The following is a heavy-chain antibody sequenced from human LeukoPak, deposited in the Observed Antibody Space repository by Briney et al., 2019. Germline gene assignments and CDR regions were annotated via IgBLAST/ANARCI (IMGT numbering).Heavy chain of an antibody. D-gene: IGHD6-13*01. CDR3: ARGRIAAAGSRVRGAIDY. CDR1: GGTFSSYA. Sequence: ASVKVSCKASGGTFSSYAISWVRQAPGQGLEWMGGIIPIFGTANYAQKFQGRVTITADKSTSTAYMELSSLRSEDTAVYYCARGRIAAAGSRVRGAIDYWGQGTLVTVSS. CDR2: IIPIFGTA. J-gene: IGHJ4*02. V-gene: IGHV1-69*06.